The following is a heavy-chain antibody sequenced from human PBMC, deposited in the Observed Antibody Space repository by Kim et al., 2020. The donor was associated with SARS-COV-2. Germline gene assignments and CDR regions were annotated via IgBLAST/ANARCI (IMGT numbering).Heavy chain of an antibody. Sequence: GGSLRLSCAASGFTVSSNYMSWVRQAPGKGLEWVSVIYSGGSTYYADSVKGRFTISRDNSKNTLYLQMNSLRAEDTAVYYCAGGYSSGWPGEIDYWGQGTLVTVSS. D-gene: IGHD6-19*01. J-gene: IGHJ4*02. CDR1: GFTVSSNY. CDR3: AGGYSSGWPGEIDY. V-gene: IGHV3-53*01. CDR2: IYSGGST.